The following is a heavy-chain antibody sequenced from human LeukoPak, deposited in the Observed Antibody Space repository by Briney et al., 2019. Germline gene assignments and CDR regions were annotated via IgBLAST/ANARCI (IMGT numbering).Heavy chain of an antibody. CDR3: AKSPFGGVIATLYYFDY. V-gene: IGHV3-23*01. D-gene: IGHD3-16*02. J-gene: IGHJ4*02. CDR1: GFTFSSYA. CDR2: ISGSGGST. Sequence: GSLRLSCAASGFTFSSYAMSWVRQAPGKGLEWVSAISGSGGSTYYADSVKGRFTISRDNSKNTLYLQMNSLRAEDTAVYYCAKSPFGGVIATLYYFDYWGQGTLVTASS.